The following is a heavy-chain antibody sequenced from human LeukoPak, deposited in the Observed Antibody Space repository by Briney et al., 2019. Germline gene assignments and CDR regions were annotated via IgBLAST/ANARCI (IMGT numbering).Heavy chain of an antibody. Sequence: GGSLRLSCAASGFIFSYYDMSWIRQAPGKRLEWVSYISSSGSTIHYADSVKGRFTISRDNAKNSLYLQMNSLRAEDTAVYYCARDPGTAMVRGGYWGQGTLVTVSS. CDR1: GFIFSYYD. J-gene: IGHJ4*02. V-gene: IGHV3-11*04. D-gene: IGHD3-10*01. CDR2: ISSSGSTI. CDR3: ARDPGTAMVRGGY.